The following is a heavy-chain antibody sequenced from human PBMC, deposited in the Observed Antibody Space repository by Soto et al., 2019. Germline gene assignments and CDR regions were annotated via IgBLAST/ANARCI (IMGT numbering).Heavy chain of an antibody. J-gene: IGHJ5*02. Sequence: QVQLVQSGAEVKKPGSSVKVSCKASGGTFSSYAISWVRQAPGQGLEWMGGIIPIFGTANYAQKFQGRVTITADKSTSTASMELRSLSSEDTAVYYCARGKIGSSGYSAVAYNWFDPWGQGTLVTVSS. D-gene: IGHD3-22*01. CDR3: ARGKIGSSGYSAVAYNWFDP. CDR1: GGTFSSYA. CDR2: IIPIFGTA. V-gene: IGHV1-69*06.